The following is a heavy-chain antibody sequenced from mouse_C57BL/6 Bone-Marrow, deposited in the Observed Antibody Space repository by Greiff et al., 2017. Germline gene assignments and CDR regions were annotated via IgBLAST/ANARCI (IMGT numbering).Heavy chain of an antibody. CDR3: ARDYGSSYWYFDV. J-gene: IGHJ1*03. V-gene: IGHV1-85*01. CDR1: GYTFTSYD. Sequence: VKLQQSGPALVKPGASVKLSCKASGYTFTSYDINWVKQRPGKGLEWIGWVYPRDGSTKYNDKFKGKATLPVATSSSTAYMELHSLTSEDSAVYFCARDYGSSYWYFDVWGTGTTVTVSS. CDR2: VYPRDGST. D-gene: IGHD1-1*01.